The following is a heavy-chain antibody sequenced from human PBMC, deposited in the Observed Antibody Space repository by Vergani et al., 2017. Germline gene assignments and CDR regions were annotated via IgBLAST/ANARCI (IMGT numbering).Heavy chain of an antibody. Sequence: QLQLQESGPGLVKPSETLSLTCTVSGGSISSSSYYWGWLRQPPGKGLEWIGSIYYSGSTYYNPSLKSRVTLAVDTSKNQVSLKLRAVTAAVTAVYYGAREKRNWNYVTRYYYMDVWGKGTTVTVSS. D-gene: IGHD1-7*01. J-gene: IGHJ6*03. CDR1: GGSISSSSYY. CDR3: AREKRNWNYVTRYYYMDV. CDR2: IYYSGST. V-gene: IGHV4-39*02.